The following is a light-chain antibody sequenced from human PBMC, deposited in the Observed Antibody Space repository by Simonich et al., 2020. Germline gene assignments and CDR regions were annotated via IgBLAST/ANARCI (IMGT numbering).Light chain of an antibody. CDR2: GAS. CDR3: QQYNNWPPYT. Sequence: EIVMTQSPATLSVSPGERATLSCRASQSVSSNLAGYQQKPGPAPSLLIYGASTRATGSPARFSGRGSGTEFTLTISSLQSEDFAVYYCQQYNNWPPYTFGQGTKLEIK. CDR1: QSVSSN. J-gene: IGKJ2*01. V-gene: IGKV3-15*01.